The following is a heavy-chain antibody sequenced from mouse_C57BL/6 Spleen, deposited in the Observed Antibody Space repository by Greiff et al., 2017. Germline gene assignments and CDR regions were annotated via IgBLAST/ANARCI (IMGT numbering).Heavy chain of an antibody. J-gene: IGHJ2*01. CDR2: IYPGDGDT. D-gene: IGHD1-1*01. Sequence: VQLQQSGAELVKPGASVKISCKASGYAFSSYWMNWVKQRPGKGLEWIGQIYPGDGDTNYNGKFKGKATLTADKSSSTAYMQLSSLTSEDSSVYFCARTGGSEMDFDYWGQGTTLTVSS. V-gene: IGHV1-80*01. CDR1: GYAFSSYW. CDR3: ARTGGSEMDFDY.